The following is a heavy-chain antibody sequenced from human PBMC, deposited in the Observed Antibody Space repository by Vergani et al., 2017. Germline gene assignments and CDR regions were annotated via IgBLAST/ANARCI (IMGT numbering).Heavy chain of an antibody. Sequence: QVQLVESGGGVVQPGRSLRLSCAASGFTFSSYAMHWVRQAPGKGLEWVAVISYDGSNKYYADSVKGRFTISRDKSKNTLYLQMNSLRAEDTAVYYCAREAIAARDFDYWGQGTLVTVSS. D-gene: IGHD6-6*01. V-gene: IGHV3-30*01. J-gene: IGHJ4*02. CDR1: GFTFSSYA. CDR2: ISYDGSNK. CDR3: AREAIAARDFDY.